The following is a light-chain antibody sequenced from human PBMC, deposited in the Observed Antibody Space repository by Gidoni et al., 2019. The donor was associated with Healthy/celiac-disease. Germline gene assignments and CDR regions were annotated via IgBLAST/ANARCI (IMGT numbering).Light chain of an antibody. CDR2: GSS. J-gene: IGKJ4*01. Sequence: EIVLTQSPGTLSFSPGERATLSCRASQSFSRSYLAWYQQKPGQAPMLLISGSSSRATGIPDRFSGSGSGTDFTLTISRLEPEDFAVYYCQQYGSSPLTFGGGTKVEIK. CDR3: QQYGSSPLT. CDR1: QSFSRSY. V-gene: IGKV3-20*01.